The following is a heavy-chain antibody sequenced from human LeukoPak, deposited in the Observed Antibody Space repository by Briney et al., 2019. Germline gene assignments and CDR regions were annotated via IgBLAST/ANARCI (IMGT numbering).Heavy chain of an antibody. D-gene: IGHD5-12*01. V-gene: IGHV1-18*01. J-gene: IGHJ4*02. CDR3: ASHNEDSGYDYNWLTY. Sequence: GASVKVSCKASGYTFTSYGISWVRQAPGQGLEWMGWISAYNGNTNYAQKLQGRVTMTTDTSTSTAYMELRSLRSDDTAVYYCASHNEDSGYDYNWLTYWGQGTLVTVSS. CDR2: ISAYNGNT. CDR1: GYTFTSYG.